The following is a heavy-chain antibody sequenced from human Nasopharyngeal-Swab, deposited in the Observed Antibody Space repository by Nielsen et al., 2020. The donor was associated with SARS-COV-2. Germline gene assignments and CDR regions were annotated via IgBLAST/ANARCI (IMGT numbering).Heavy chain of an antibody. CDR1: GGSISSYYW. CDR3: AHSSSDYDFWSGYYSGPSYGMDV. D-gene: IGHD3-3*01. Sequence: TLSLTCTVSGGSISSYYWSWIRQPPGKALEWLALIYWNDDKRYSPSLKSRLTITKDTSKNQVVLTMTNMDPVDTATYYCAHSSSDYDFWSGYYSGPSYGMDVWGQGTTVTVSS. J-gene: IGHJ6*02. V-gene: IGHV2-5*01. CDR2: IYWNDDK.